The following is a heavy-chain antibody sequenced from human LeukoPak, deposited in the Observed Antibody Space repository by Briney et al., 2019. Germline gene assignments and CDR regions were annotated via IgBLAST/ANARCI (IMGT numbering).Heavy chain of an antibody. CDR2: ISYDGSNK. J-gene: IGHJ4*02. CDR3: ATSRGYSGYDSSYFDY. V-gene: IGHV3-30-3*01. CDR1: GFTFSSYA. Sequence: GGSLRLSCAASGFTFSSYAMHWVRQAPGKGLEWVAVISYDGSNKYYADSVKGRFTISRDNSKNTLYLQMNSLRAEDTAVYYCATSRGYSGYDSSYFDYWSQGTLVTVSS. D-gene: IGHD5-12*01.